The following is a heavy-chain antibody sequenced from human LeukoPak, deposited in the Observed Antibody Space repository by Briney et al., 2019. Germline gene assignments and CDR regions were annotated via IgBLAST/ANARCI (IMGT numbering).Heavy chain of an antibody. J-gene: IGHJ3*02. V-gene: IGHV4-59*01. CDR2: IYYSGST. D-gene: IGHD2-15*01. CDR3: ARLLVSVVWDAFDI. Sequence: SETLSLTCTVSGGSISSYYWSWIRQPPGKGLEWIGYIYYSGSTNYNPSLKSRVTISVDTSKNQFSVKLSSVIAADTAVYYCARLLVSVVWDAFDIWGQGTMVTVSS. CDR1: GGSISSYY.